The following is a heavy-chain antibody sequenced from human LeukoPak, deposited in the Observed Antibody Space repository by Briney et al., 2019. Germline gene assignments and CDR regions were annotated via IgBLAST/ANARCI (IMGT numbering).Heavy chain of an antibody. CDR1: GGSISSGSYY. CDR2: IYTSGST. Sequence: SETLSLTCTVSGGSISSGSYYWSWIRQPAGKGLEWIGRIYTSGSTNYNPSLKSRVTISVDTSKNQFSLKLSSVTAADTAVYYCARDSYYYGSGSYYAREYYYYYMDVWGKGTTVTISS. CDR3: ARDSYYYGSGSYYAREYYYYYMDV. J-gene: IGHJ6*03. D-gene: IGHD3-10*01. V-gene: IGHV4-61*02.